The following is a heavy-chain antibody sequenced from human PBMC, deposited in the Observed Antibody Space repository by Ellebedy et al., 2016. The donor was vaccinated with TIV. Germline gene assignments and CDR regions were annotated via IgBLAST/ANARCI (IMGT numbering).Heavy chain of an antibody. Sequence: GESLKISXAASGFTFSSYSMNWVRQAPGKGLEWVSSISSSSSYIYYADSVKGRFTISRDNAKNSLYLQMNSLRAEDTAVYYCARGFYGDWNYYDYWGQGTLVTVSS. J-gene: IGHJ4*02. V-gene: IGHV3-21*01. D-gene: IGHD4-17*01. CDR3: ARGFYGDWNYYDY. CDR2: ISSSSSYI. CDR1: GFTFSSYS.